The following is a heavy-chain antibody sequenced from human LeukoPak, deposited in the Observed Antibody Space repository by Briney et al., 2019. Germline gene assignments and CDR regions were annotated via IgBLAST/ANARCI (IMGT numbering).Heavy chain of an antibody. CDR3: AKVASDYDAFDI. CDR2: ISWNSGSI. J-gene: IGHJ3*02. D-gene: IGHD5-12*01. V-gene: IGHV3-9*03. CDR1: GFTFDDYA. Sequence: GRSLRLSCAASGFTFDDYAMHWVRQAPGKGLEWVSGISWNSGSIGYADSVKGRFTISRDNAKNSLYLQMNSLRAEDMALYYCAKVASDYDAFDIWGQGTMVTVSS.